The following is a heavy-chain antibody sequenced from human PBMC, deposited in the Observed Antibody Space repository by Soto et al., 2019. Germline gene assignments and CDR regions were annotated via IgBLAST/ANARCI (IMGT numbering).Heavy chain of an antibody. D-gene: IGHD7-27*01. CDR2: ISFDGSSH. V-gene: IGHV3-30-3*01. Sequence: QVQLVESGGGVVRPGGSLTLSCTASGFNFSNYAFHWVRQAPGKGLEWVAVISFDGSSHFYGTSMKGRSLITRDNSNSTLYLQMSSPRLEDTGVFFCARELGRRGSQLPFDFWGQGTLVTVSS. J-gene: IGHJ4*02. CDR3: ARELGRRGSQLPFDF. CDR1: GFNFSNYA.